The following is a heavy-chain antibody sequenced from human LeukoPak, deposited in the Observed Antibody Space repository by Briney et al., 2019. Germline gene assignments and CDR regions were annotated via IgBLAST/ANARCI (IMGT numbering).Heavy chain of an antibody. CDR3: ARDNKVAGDLKIYYYYYYYMDV. D-gene: IGHD6-19*01. V-gene: IGHV1-8*01. J-gene: IGHJ6*03. CDR2: MNPNSGNT. CDR1: GYTFTSYD. Sequence: ASVKVSCKASGYTFTSYDINWVRQATGQGLEWMGWMNPNSGNTGYAQKFQGRVTITRNTSISTAYMELSSLRSEDTAVYYCARDNKVAGDLKIYYYYYYYMDVWGKGTTVTISS.